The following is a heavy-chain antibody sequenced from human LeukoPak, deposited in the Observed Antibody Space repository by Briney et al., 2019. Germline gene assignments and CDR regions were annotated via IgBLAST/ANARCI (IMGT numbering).Heavy chain of an antibody. V-gene: IGHV1-8*01. CDR3: ARGGKLRWLAGDNWFDP. CDR1: GYTFTSYD. D-gene: IGHD3-22*01. Sequence: ASVKVSCKASGYTFTSYDINWVRQATGQGLEWMGWMNPNSGNTGYAQKFQGRVTMTRNTSISTAYMELSSLRSEDTAVYYCARGGKLRWLAGDNWFDPWGQGTLVTVSS. CDR2: MNPNSGNT. J-gene: IGHJ5*02.